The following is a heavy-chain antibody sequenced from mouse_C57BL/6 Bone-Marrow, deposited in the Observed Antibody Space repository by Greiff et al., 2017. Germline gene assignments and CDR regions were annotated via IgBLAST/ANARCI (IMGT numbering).Heavy chain of an antibody. V-gene: IGHV1-15*01. CDR3: TRIYYGGN. Sequence: VQLQQSGAELVRPAASVTLSCKASGYTFTDYEMHWVKQTPVHGLEWIGAIDPETGGTAYNQKFKGKAILTADKSSSTAYMELRSLTSEDSAVYYCTRIYYGGNWGQGTTLTVAS. CDR2: IDPETGGT. D-gene: IGHD1-1*01. J-gene: IGHJ2*01. CDR1: GYTFTDYE.